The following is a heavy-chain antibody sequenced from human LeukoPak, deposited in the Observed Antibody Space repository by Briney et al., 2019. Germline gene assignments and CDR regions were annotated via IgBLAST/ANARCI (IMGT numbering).Heavy chain of an antibody. Sequence: GGSLRLSCAVSGFTFSNEAMGWVRQLRGGGLEWVSTISPGGGTTYYAESMKGRFTISRDNSKSTLYLEMNSLRVEDTAVYYCTKVRSGSSNWALRVFDYWGQGALVTVSS. V-gene: IGHV3-23*01. CDR2: ISPGGGTT. J-gene: IGHJ4*02. CDR3: TKVRSGSSNWALRVFDY. D-gene: IGHD4-11*01. CDR1: GFTFSNEA.